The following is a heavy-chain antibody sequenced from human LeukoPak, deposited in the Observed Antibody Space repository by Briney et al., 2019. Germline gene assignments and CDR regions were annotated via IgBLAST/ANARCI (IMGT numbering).Heavy chain of an antibody. D-gene: IGHD3-22*01. CDR2: IYHSGST. CDR3: ARNPPVQYDSSGEFDY. Sequence: KASETLSLTCTVSGYSISSGYYWGWIRQPPGKGLEWIGSIYHSGSTYYNPSLKSRVTISVDTSKNQFSLKLSSVTAADTAVYYCARNPPVQYDSSGEFDYWGQGTLVTVSS. CDR1: GYSISSGYY. J-gene: IGHJ4*02. V-gene: IGHV4-38-2*02.